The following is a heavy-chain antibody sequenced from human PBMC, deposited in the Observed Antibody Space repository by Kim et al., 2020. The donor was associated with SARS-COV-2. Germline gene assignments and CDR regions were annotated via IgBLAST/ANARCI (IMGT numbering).Heavy chain of an antibody. CDR2: ISAYNGNT. D-gene: IGHD3-10*01. V-gene: IGHV1-18*01. CDR3: ARAILLWFGEGAFDI. CDR1: GYTFTSYG. Sequence: ASVKVSCKASGYTFTSYGISWVRQAPGQGLEWMGWISAYNGNTNYAQKLQGRVTMTTDTSTSTAYMELRSLRSDDTAVYYCARAILLWFGEGAFDIWGQGTMVTVSS. J-gene: IGHJ3*02.